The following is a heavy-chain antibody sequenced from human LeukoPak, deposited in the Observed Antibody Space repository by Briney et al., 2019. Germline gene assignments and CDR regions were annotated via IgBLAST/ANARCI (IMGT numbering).Heavy chain of an antibody. V-gene: IGHV3-23*01. J-gene: IGHJ4*02. CDR3: ARGAAAGLIFDY. CDR2: IGGGGTT. CDR1: GLTFSTYA. Sequence: GGSLRLSCAASGLTFSTYAMRWIRQAPGKGLEWVSSIGGGGTTSYADSVKGRFTISRDNSKNTLYLQMNSLRAEDTAVYYCARGAAAGLIFDYWGQGTLVTVSS. D-gene: IGHD6-13*01.